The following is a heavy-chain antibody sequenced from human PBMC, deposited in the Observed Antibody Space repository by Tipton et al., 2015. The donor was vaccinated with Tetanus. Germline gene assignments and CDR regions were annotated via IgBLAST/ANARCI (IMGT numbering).Heavy chain of an antibody. CDR3: ARGGRDAYNNPLGAFDV. Sequence: GLVKPSETLSLTCTVSGGSFSLYYWNWVRQSPGKGLEWIGENSHSGSSSYSPSLKSRVTISVDTSKNQFSLRLRSVAAADTAVYYCARGGRDAYNNPLGAFDVWGRGTTVTVSS. V-gene: IGHV4-34*01. CDR1: GGSFSLYY. D-gene: IGHD5-24*01. CDR2: NSHSGSS. J-gene: IGHJ3*01.